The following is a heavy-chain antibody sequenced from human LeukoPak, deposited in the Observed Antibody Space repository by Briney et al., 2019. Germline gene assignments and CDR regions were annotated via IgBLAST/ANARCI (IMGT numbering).Heavy chain of an antibody. CDR1: GFTFSSYG. V-gene: IGHV3-30*02. D-gene: IGHD6-13*01. Sequence: PGGSLRLSCAASGFTFSSYGMHWVRQAPGKGLEGVAFIRYDGSNKYYADSVKGRFTISRDNSKNTLYLQMNSLRAEDTAVYYCAKGYSSSWYWDYFDYWGQGTLVTVSS. J-gene: IGHJ4*02. CDR2: IRYDGSNK. CDR3: AKGYSSSWYWDYFDY.